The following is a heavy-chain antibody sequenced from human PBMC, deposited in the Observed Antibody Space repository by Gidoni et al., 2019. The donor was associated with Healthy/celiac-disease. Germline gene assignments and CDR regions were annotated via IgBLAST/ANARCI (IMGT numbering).Heavy chain of an antibody. Sequence: QVQLVESGGGVVQPGRSLRLSCAASGFSFSKYGMHWVRQASGKGLEWVAVIWYDGSKKYYSDSVKGRFTISRDNSKNTVYLQMNSLRAEDTALYYCARDLYTSSYDYWGQGTLVTVSS. V-gene: IGHV3-33*01. D-gene: IGHD6-13*01. CDR1: GFSFSKYG. CDR3: ARDLYTSSYDY. J-gene: IGHJ4*02. CDR2: IWYDGSKK.